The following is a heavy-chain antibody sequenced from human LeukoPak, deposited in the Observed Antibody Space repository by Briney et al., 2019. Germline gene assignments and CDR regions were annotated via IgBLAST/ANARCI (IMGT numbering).Heavy chain of an antibody. D-gene: IGHD2-21*02. CDR3: ASGVVVTLSGFDY. CDR2: ISGYGGDT. V-gene: IGHV3-23*01. CDR1: GFTFNTYG. Sequence: GGSLRLSCEASGFTFNTYGMSWVRQAPGKGLEWVSGISGYGGDTYYADSVKGRFTISRDNSKNTLYLQMNSLRAEDTAVYYCASGVVVTLSGFDYWGQGTLVTVSS. J-gene: IGHJ4*02.